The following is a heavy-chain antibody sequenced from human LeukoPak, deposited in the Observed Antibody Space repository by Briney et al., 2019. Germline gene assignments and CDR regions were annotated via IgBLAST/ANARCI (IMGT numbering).Heavy chain of an antibody. D-gene: IGHD4-17*01. J-gene: IGHJ4*02. Sequence: GGTLRLSCAASGFTFSSYGMSWVRQAPGKGLEWVSAISGSGGSTYYADSVKGRFTISRDNSQNTLYLQMNSLRPEDTAVYYCAKGGASVTRYVDYWGQGTLVTVSS. V-gene: IGHV3-23*01. CDR2: ISGSGGST. CDR1: GFTFSSYG. CDR3: AKGGASVTRYVDY.